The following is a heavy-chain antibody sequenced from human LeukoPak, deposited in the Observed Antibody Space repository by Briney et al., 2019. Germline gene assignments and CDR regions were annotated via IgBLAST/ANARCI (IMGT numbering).Heavy chain of an antibody. D-gene: IGHD3-9*01. CDR2: INPSGGST. Sequence: ASVKVSCKASGYTFTSYYMHWVRQAPGQGLEWMGIINPSGGSTSYAQKLQGRVTMTRDTSTSTVYMELSSLRSEDTAVYYCAGGRRTYYDILTGYFTYWGQGTLVTVSS. V-gene: IGHV1-46*01. J-gene: IGHJ4*02. CDR3: AGGRRTYYDILTGYFTY. CDR1: GYTFTSYY.